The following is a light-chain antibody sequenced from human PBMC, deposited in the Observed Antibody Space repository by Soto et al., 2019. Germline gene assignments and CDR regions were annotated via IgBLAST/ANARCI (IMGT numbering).Light chain of an antibody. CDR1: QTVSSRF. J-gene: IGKJ5*01. CDR3: QQYNKWPTRT. V-gene: IGKV3-20*01. CDR2: CEX. Sequence: IAVTQCPGTLSLSPGERATLSCRASQTVSSRFLAGYQQKPGQAPRLLXXCEXTRATGIPARFIGSGSGKDFTLTISSLHSEDFVVYYCQQYNKWPTRTVGQGTRLEIK.